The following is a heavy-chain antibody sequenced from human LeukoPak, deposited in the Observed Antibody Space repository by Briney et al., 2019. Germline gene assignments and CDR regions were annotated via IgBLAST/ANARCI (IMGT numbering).Heavy chain of an antibody. CDR3: ARGVESGSYYDYYYYYYMDV. V-gene: IGHV3-21*01. J-gene: IGHJ6*03. CDR1: GFTFSSYS. Sequence: GGSLRLSCAASGFTFSSYSMNWVRQAPGKGLEWVSSISSSSSYIYYADSVKGRFTISRDNAKNSLYLQMNSLRAEDTAVYYCARGVESGSYYDYYYYYYMDVWGKGTTVTVSS. CDR2: ISSSSSYI. D-gene: IGHD1-26*01.